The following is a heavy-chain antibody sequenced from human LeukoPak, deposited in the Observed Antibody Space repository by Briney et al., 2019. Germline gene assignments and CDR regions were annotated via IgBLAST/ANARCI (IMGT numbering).Heavy chain of an antibody. V-gene: IGHV3-48*03. CDR1: GFTFSSYE. CDR2: ISSSRSTI. Sequence: GGSLRLSCAASGFTFSSYEMNWVRQAPGKGLEWVSYISSSRSTIYYADSVKGRFTISRDNAKNSLYLQMNSLRAEDTAVYYCARDSVGTTSPYYFDYWGQGTLVTVSS. CDR3: ARDSVGTTSPYYFDY. D-gene: IGHD1-26*01. J-gene: IGHJ4*02.